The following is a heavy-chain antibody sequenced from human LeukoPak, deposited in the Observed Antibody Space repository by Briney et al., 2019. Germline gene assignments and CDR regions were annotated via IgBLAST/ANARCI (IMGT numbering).Heavy chain of an antibody. Sequence: ASVKVSCKVSGYTLTELSMHWVRQAPGQGLEWMGIINPSGGSTSYAQKFQGRVTMTRDTSTSTVYMELSSLRSEDTAVYYCARGSGGTVTEWFDPWGQGTLVTVSS. D-gene: IGHD4-17*01. CDR3: ARGSGGTVTEWFDP. CDR1: GYTLTELS. J-gene: IGHJ5*02. CDR2: INPSGGST. V-gene: IGHV1-46*01.